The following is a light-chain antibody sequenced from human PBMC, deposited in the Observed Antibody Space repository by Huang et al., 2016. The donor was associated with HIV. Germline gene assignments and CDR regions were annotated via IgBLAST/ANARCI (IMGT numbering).Light chain of an antibody. Sequence: DIQMTQSPSSLSASVGDRVTITCRASQSISAYLNWYQQKPGQAPKLLIYVASTLQSGVPSRFSGSGSGTDFTLTINSLQPEDFATYYCQKSYTTPLTFGGGTKVEI. J-gene: IGKJ4*01. CDR3: QKSYTTPLT. CDR2: VAS. V-gene: IGKV1-39*01. CDR1: QSISAY.